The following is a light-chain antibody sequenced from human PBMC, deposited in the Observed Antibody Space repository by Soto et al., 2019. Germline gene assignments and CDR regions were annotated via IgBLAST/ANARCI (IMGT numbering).Light chain of an antibody. CDR1: HSISDT. J-gene: IGKJ1*01. CDR2: GSS. Sequence: EIVMTQSPATLSVSPGERATLSCRASHSISDTLAWYQQKPGQAPGLLIFGSSTRAPGIPARFSASGSETEFTLTITTLQSEDFAVYYCQQYNSWPRTFGQGTKVEFK. CDR3: QQYNSWPRT. V-gene: IGKV3-15*01.